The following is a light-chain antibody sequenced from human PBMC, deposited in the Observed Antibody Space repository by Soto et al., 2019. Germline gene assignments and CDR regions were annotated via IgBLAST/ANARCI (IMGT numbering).Light chain of an antibody. Sequence: DIQMTQSPPTLSASAGDRVTITCRASQGISSSLAWYQQKPGEAPKLLIYAASTLQSGVPSRFSGSGYGTEFTLTISSLQPEDFASYYCQLPDSFPLTFGQGTRREIK. CDR1: QGISSS. CDR2: AAS. J-gene: IGKJ5*01. V-gene: IGKV1-9*01. CDR3: QLPDSFPLT.